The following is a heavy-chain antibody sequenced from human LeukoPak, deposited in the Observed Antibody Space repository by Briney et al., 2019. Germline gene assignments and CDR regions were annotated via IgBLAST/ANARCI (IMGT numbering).Heavy chain of an antibody. CDR3: ARVPDGGNDAFDI. CDR2: INHSGGT. Sequence: KSSETLSLTCAVYGGSFSGYYWSWLRQPPGKGLEWIGEINHSGGTNYNPSLKSRVTISVDTSKNQFSLKLSSVTAADTAVYYCARVPDGGNDAFDIWGQGTMVTVSS. D-gene: IGHD2-8*02. CDR1: GGSFSGYY. J-gene: IGHJ3*02. V-gene: IGHV4-34*01.